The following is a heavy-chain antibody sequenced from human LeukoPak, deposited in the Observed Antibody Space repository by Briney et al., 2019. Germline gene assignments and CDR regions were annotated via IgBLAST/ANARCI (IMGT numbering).Heavy chain of an antibody. J-gene: IGHJ3*02. CDR2: ISGSGGST. CDR1: GFTFSSYA. V-gene: IGHV3-23*01. D-gene: IGHD2-2*01. CDR3: AKGLGYCSSTSCPSDAFDI. Sequence: GGSLRLSCAASGFTFSSYAMSWVRQAPGKGLEWVSAISGSGGSTYYADSVKGRFTISRDNSKNTLYLRMNSLRAEDTAVYYCAKGLGYCSSTSCPSDAFDIWGQGTMVTVSS.